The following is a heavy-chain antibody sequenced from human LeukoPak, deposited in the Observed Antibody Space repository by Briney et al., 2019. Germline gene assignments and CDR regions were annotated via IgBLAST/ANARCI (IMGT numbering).Heavy chain of an antibody. D-gene: IGHD2-2*01. J-gene: IGHJ4*02. CDR1: GYTFTSYG. V-gene: IGHV1-18*01. CDR3: ARAGYCSSTGCPYYFDY. CDR2: ISAYNGNT. Sequence: GASVKVSCKASGYTFTSYGISWVRQAPGQGLEWMGWISAYNGNTNYAQKLQGRVTKTTDTSTSTAYMELRSLRSDDTAVYYCARAGYCSSTGCPYYFDYWGQGTLVTVSS.